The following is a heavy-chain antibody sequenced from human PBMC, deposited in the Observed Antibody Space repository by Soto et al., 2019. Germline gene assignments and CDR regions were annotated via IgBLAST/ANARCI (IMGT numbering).Heavy chain of an antibody. CDR3: ARIPHYYDSSGPYLKSAFDI. J-gene: IGHJ3*02. D-gene: IGHD3-22*01. CDR2: IYYSGST. CDR1: GCPIRSYN. Sequence: LGTLTITCTFFGCPIRSYNWCCMGQHPGKGLEWIGYIYYSGSTNYNPSLKSRVTISVDTSKNQFSLKLSSVTAADTAVYYCARIPHYYDSSGPYLKSAFDIWGQGTMVT. V-gene: IGHV4-59*08.